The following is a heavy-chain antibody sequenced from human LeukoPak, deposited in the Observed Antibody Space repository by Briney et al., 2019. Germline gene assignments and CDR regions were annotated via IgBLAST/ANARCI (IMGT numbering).Heavy chain of an antibody. CDR2: ISGSGGST. CDR3: VVTLAVAGLDY. D-gene: IGHD6-19*01. V-gene: IGHV3-23*01. CDR1: GFTFSSYA. Sequence: PGASLRLSCADSGFTFSSYAMSWARQAPGKGLEWVSAISGSGGSTYYADSVKGRFTISRDNSKNTLYLQMNSLRAEDTAVYYCVVTLAVAGLDYWGQGTLVTVSS. J-gene: IGHJ4*02.